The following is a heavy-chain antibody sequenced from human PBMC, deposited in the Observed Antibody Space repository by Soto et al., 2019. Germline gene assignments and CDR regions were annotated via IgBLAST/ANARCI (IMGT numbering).Heavy chain of an antibody. CDR1: GFTVSSKY. D-gene: IGHD2-15*01. V-gene: IGHV3-66*01. CDR3: ARDDVYCGGGRCYGVPMAV. CDR2: INRGGKT. J-gene: IGHJ6*04. Sequence: EVQLVESGGGGVQPGGCLRLSCAASGFTVSSKYMSGVRQPPGKGPEWVALINRGGKTYYAESVKGRFTISRDSSKNTLGLQLNSLRAEDTAVYYCARDDVYCGGGRCYGVPMAVWGKGTTVTVSP.